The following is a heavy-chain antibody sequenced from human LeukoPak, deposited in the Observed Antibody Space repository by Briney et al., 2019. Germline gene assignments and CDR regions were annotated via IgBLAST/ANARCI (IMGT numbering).Heavy chain of an antibody. D-gene: IGHD2-15*01. CDR3: ARDKGYCSGGSCYWDY. Sequence: GGSLRLSCAASGFTFSSYSMNWVRQAPGKGLEWVSSISSSSSYIYYADPVKGRFTISRDNAKNSLHLQMNSLRAEDTAVYYCARDKGYCSGGSCYWDYWGQGTLVTVSS. CDR2: ISSSSSYI. CDR1: GFTFSSYS. V-gene: IGHV3-21*01. J-gene: IGHJ4*02.